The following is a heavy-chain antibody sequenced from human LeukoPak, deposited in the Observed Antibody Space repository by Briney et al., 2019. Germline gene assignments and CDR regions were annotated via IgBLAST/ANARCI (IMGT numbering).Heavy chain of an antibody. V-gene: IGHV3-33*08. CDR2: IWSDGSNK. D-gene: IGHD6-13*01. Sequence: GGSLRLSCAASGFAFSNYWMHWVRQAPGKGLEWVAVIWSDGSNKYYADSVKGRFTISRDNSKNTLYLQMNTLRADDTAVYFCASAAGPFDHWGQGTLVTVSS. CDR1: GFAFSNYW. J-gene: IGHJ4*02. CDR3: ASAAGPFDH.